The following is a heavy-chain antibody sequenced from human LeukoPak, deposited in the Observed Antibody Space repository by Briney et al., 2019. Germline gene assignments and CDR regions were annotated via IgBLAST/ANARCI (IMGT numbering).Heavy chain of an antibody. CDR1: GFTFSSYA. Sequence: PGGSLRLSCAASGFTFSSYAMSWVRQAPGKGLEWVSGISGSGGSTYYADSVKGRFTISRDNSKNTLYLQMNSLRAEDTAVYYCAKDRGPGTYSNYMDDAFDIWGQGTMVIVSS. V-gene: IGHV3-23*01. CDR2: ISGSGGST. J-gene: IGHJ3*02. CDR3: AKDRGPGTYSNYMDDAFDI. D-gene: IGHD4-11*01.